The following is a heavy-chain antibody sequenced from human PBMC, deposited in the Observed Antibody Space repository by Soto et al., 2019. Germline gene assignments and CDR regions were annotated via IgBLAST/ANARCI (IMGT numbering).Heavy chain of an antibody. D-gene: IGHD1-26*01. J-gene: IGHJ4*02. CDR2: ISYDGSNK. CDR3: ARGRLSGYFDY. Sequence: LRLSCAASGFTFSSYAMHWVRQAPGKGLEWVAVISYDGSNKYYADSVKGRFTISRDNSKNTLYLQMNSLRAEDTAVYYCARGRLSGYFDYWGQGTLVTVSS. V-gene: IGHV3-30-3*01. CDR1: GFTFSSYA.